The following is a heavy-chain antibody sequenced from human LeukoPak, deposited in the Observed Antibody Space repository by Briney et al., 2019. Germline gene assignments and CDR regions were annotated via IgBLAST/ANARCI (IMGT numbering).Heavy chain of an antibody. CDR2: ILYTGNA. J-gene: IGHJ4*02. Sequence: PSQTLSLTCTVSGASLSGGSFYWNWIRQHPGEGLEWIGNILYTGNAYYNPSLKSRVSISVDTSKNQFSLKLSSVTAADTAVYYCAYGDSYYFDYWGQGTLVTVSS. CDR1: GASLSGGSFY. D-gene: IGHD4-17*01. V-gene: IGHV4-31*03. CDR3: AYGDSYYFDY.